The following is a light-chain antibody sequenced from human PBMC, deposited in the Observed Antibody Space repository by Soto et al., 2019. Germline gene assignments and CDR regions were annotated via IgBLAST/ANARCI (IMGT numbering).Light chain of an antibody. CDR3: QQYGNSPWT. CDR1: QSVDHAY. V-gene: IGKV3-20*01. CDR2: GAS. J-gene: IGKJ1*01. Sequence: VLTQSPGTLSLSLGDRATLSCRASQSVDHAYAAWYQQRPGQAPSLLTYGASTRPSDVPERFSGSGSGTTFTLTISRLEPEDSVAYYCQQYGNSPWTFGQGTKVEIK.